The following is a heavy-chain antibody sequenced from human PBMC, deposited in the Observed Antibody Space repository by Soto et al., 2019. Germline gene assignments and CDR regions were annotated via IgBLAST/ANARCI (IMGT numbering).Heavy chain of an antibody. Sequence: SETLSLTCTVSGASISGFYWSWIRKSAGKGLEWIGRIYATGTTDYNPSLKSRVMISVDTSKKQFSLKLRSVTAADTAVYYCVRDGTKTLRDWFDPWGQGISVTV. J-gene: IGHJ5*02. CDR3: VRDGTKTLRDWFDP. CDR1: GASISGFY. V-gene: IGHV4-4*07. D-gene: IGHD1-1*01. CDR2: IYATGTT.